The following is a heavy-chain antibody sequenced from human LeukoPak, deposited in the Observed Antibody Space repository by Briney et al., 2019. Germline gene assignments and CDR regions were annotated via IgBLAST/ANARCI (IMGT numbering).Heavy chain of an antibody. CDR3: ARDGGSINTAMARTAFDY. D-gene: IGHD5-18*01. J-gene: IGHJ4*02. CDR2: ISYDGSSK. Sequence: PGGSLRLSCAASGFTFSTYAMHWVRQAPGKGLEWVAVISYDGSSKYYADSVKGRFTISRDNSKNTLYLQMNSLRAEDTAVYYCARDGGSINTAMARTAFDYWGQGTLVTVSS. CDR1: GFTFSTYA. V-gene: IGHV3-30*03.